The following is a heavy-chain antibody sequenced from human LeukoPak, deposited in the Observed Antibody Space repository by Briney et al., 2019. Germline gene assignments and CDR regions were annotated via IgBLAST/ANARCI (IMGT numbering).Heavy chain of an antibody. CDR2: INSDGSST. Sequence: GGSLRLSCAASGFTFSSYWMHWVRQAPGKGLVWVSRINSDGSSTSYADSVKGRFTISRDNSKNTLYLQMNSLRAEDTAVYYCAKDLSVAGYGAFDIWGQGTMVTVSS. J-gene: IGHJ3*02. CDR1: GFTFSSYW. D-gene: IGHD3-9*01. CDR3: AKDLSVAGYGAFDI. V-gene: IGHV3-74*01.